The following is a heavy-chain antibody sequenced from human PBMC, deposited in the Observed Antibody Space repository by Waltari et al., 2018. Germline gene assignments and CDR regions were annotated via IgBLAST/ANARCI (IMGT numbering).Heavy chain of an antibody. J-gene: IGHJ4*02. Sequence: QVQLQESGQGLVKPPGTLSPTCAVSGDSISGNYWWSWVRQSPEKGLEWIGQVHHSGKTHYNPSLQSRVTISVDKPKNQFSLNLNSVTAADTAVYYCAGDRAIGLFFDYWGRGTLVTVSS. V-gene: IGHV4-4*03. CDR2: VHHSGKT. CDR1: GDSISGNYW. CDR3: AGDRAIGLFFDY. D-gene: IGHD2-2*01.